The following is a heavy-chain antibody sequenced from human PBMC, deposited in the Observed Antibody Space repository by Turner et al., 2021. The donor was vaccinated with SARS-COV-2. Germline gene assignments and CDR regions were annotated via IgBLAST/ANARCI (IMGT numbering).Heavy chain of an antibody. Sequence: EVQRVEPGGGLIQPGGYLRLSCAASGFTVSSNYMSWVRQAPGKGLEWVSVISSGGNTYYADSVKGRFTISRDNSKNTLYLQMNSLRAEDTAVYYCARGGEFQLLHYYGMDVWGQGTTVTVSS. D-gene: IGHD2-2*01. V-gene: IGHV3-53*01. CDR2: ISSGGNT. CDR1: GFTVSSNY. CDR3: ARGGEFQLLHYYGMDV. J-gene: IGHJ6*02.